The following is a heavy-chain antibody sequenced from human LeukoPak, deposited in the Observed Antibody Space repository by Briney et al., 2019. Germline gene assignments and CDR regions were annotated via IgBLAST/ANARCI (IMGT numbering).Heavy chain of an antibody. J-gene: IGHJ4*02. CDR1: GFTFSSYA. D-gene: IGHD3/OR15-3a*01. CDR3: ARRSAPCGLDY. CDR2: IERDGSDK. Sequence: GGSLRLSCTASGFTFSSYAMSWVRQAPGKGLEWVANIERDGSDKYYVNPVKGRFTISRDNTKNTLYLQMNSLRAEDTAFYYCARRSAPCGLDYWGQGTLVTVSS. V-gene: IGHV3-7*03.